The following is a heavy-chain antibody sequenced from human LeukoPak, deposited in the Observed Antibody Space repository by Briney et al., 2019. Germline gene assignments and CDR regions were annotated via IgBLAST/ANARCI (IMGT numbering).Heavy chain of an antibody. J-gene: IGHJ4*02. CDR2: INPSGAST. Sequence: ASVKVSCKASGYTFTNYYMHWVRQAPGQGLEWMGIINPSGASTSYAQKFQGRVTMTRDTSTSTVYMELSRLRSEDTAVYYCARARVVVTATPSDYWGQGTLVTVSS. CDR3: ARARVVVTATPSDY. V-gene: IGHV1-46*01. CDR1: GYTFTNYY. D-gene: IGHD2-21*02.